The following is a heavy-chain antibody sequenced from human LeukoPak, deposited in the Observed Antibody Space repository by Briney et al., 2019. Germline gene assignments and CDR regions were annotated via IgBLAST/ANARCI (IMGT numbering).Heavy chain of an antibody. CDR3: ARGSITMVRGVLWFDP. J-gene: IGHJ5*02. CDR1: GYSFTTYW. D-gene: IGHD3-10*01. Sequence: GESLKISCKASGYSFTTYWIAWVRQVPGKGLEWMGIIYPGDSDTRYSPSFQGQVTISADKSISTAYLQWSSLKASDTAMYYCARGSITMVRGVLWFDPWGQGTLVTVSS. V-gene: IGHV5-51*01. CDR2: IYPGDSDT.